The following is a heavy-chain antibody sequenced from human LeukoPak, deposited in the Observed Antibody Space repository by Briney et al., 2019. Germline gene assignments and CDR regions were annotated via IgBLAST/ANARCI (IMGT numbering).Heavy chain of an antibody. CDR3: ARDLGKYCSGGSCYGDAFDI. Sequence: ASVKVSCKASGYTFTGYYMHWVRQAPGQGLEWMGWINPNSGGTNYAQKFQGRVTMTRDMSTSTVYMELSSLRSEDTAVYYCARDLGKYCSGGSCYGDAFDIWGQGAMVTVSS. V-gene: IGHV1-2*02. D-gene: IGHD2-15*01. CDR1: GYTFTGYY. J-gene: IGHJ3*02. CDR2: INPNSGGT.